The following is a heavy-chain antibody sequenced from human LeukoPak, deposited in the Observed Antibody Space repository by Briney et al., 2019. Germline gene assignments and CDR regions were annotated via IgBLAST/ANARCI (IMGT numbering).Heavy chain of an antibody. Sequence: GGSLRLSCAASGFTFSSYGMHWVRQAPGKGLEWVAVISYDGSNKYYADSVKGRFTISRDNSKNTLYLQMNSLRAEDTAVYYCAKLGLEMATKRYGYWGQGTLVTVSS. D-gene: IGHD5-24*01. CDR3: AKLGLEMATKRYGY. CDR1: GFTFSSYG. V-gene: IGHV3-30*18. CDR2: ISYDGSNK. J-gene: IGHJ4*02.